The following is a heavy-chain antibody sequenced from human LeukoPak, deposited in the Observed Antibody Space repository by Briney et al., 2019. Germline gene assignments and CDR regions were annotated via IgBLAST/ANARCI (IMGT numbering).Heavy chain of an antibody. D-gene: IGHD3-10*01. V-gene: IGHV3-48*03. J-gene: IGHJ3*02. CDR3: ARSPLLWFGELYAFDI. CDR1: GFTFSSYE. CDR2: ISSSGSTI. Sequence: GGSLRLSCAASGFTFSSYEMNWVRQAPGKGLEWVSYISSSGSTIYYADSVKGRFTISRDNAKNSLYLQMNSLRAEDTALYYCARSPLLWFGELYAFDIWGQGTMVTVSS.